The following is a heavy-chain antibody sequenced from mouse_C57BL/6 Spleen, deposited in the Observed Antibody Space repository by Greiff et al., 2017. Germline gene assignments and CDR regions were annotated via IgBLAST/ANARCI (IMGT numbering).Heavy chain of an antibody. Sequence: QVQLQQPGTELVKPGASVKLSCKASGYTFTSYWMHWVKQRPGQGLEWIGNINPCNGGTNSNEKFKSKATLTVDKSSSTAYMQLSRLTSEDSAVYDGAREGDGYYPHWYFDVWGTGTTVTVSS. J-gene: IGHJ1*03. V-gene: IGHV1-53*01. CDR3: AREGDGYYPHWYFDV. D-gene: IGHD2-3*01. CDR1: GYTFTSYW. CDR2: INPCNGGT.